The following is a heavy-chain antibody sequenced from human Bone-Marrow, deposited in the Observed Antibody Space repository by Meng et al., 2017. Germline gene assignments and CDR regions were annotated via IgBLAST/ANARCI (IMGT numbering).Heavy chain of an antibody. CDR3: ARGRITMIVVVITGGGFDY. V-gene: IGHV3-48*03. D-gene: IGHD3-22*01. CDR1: GFTFSSYE. Sequence: GESLKISCAASGFTFSSYEMNWVRQAPGKGLEWVSYISSSGSTIYYADSVTGRFTISRDNAKNSLYLQMNSLSAEDTAVYYCARGRITMIVVVITGGGFDYWGQGTLVTVSS. CDR2: ISSSGSTI. J-gene: IGHJ4*02.